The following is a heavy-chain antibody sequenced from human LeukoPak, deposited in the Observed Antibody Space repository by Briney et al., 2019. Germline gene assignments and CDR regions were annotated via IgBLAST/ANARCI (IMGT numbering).Heavy chain of an antibody. V-gene: IGHV3-30*02. CDR3: AKHLLRDYDSRRNFDY. CDR2: IRYDGSNR. J-gene: IGHJ4*02. CDR1: GFTFSRYG. D-gene: IGHD3-22*01. Sequence: GGSLRLSCAASGFTFSRYGMHWVRQAPGKGLEWVAFIRYDGSNRYYADSVKGRFTISRDNSKNTLYLQMNSLRAEDTAVYYCAKHLLRDYDSRRNFDYWGQGTLVTVSS.